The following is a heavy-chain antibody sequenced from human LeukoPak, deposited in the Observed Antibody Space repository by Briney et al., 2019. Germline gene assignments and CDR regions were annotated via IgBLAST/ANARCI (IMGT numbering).Heavy chain of an antibody. CDR2: IKQDGTEK. CDR3: ARPGLYCSGGICYPFEN. V-gene: IGHV3-7*01. J-gene: IGHJ4*02. D-gene: IGHD2-15*01. CDR1: GFTFTNYW. Sequence: GSLRLSCAVSGFTFTNYWMSWARQSPGKGLEWVANIKQDGTEKYYLDSVKGRFTISRDNAKNSLYLQMSSLRVDDTAVYYCARPGLYCSGGICYPFENWGRGTLVTVSS.